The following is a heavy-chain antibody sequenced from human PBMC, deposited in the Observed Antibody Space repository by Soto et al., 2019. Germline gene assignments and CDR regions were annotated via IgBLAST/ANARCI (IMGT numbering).Heavy chain of an antibody. CDR2: ISWNSDNI. D-gene: IGHD1-7*01. J-gene: IGHJ4*02. CDR1: GFTFDAHA. CDR3: ARCGTISCFSHIRS. V-gene: IGHV3-9*01. Sequence: EVQLVESGGGLVQPGRSLRLSCAGSGFTFDAHAMHWVRQAPGKGLEWVSTISWNSDNIHYADSVKGRFTISRDNAKNSLYLQLNCRRAEDTALYYCARCGTISCFSHIRSWGQGTVVTVSS.